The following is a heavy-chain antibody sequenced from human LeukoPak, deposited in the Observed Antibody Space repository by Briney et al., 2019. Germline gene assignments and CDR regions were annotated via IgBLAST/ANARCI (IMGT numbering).Heavy chain of an antibody. Sequence: GGSLRLSCAASGFTFSSYAMSWVRQAPGKGLEWVSATSGSGGSTYYADSVKGRFTISRDNSKNTLYLQMTSLRAEDTAVYYCAKTGYSSVHYFDYWGQGTLVTVSS. CDR3: AKTGYSSVHYFDY. D-gene: IGHD6-19*01. CDR2: TSGSGGST. CDR1: GFTFSSYA. J-gene: IGHJ4*02. V-gene: IGHV3-23*01.